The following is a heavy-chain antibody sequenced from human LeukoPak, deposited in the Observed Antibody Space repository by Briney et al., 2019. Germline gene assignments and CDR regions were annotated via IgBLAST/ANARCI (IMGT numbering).Heavy chain of an antibody. CDR2: IYTSGST. CDR1: GGSISSYY. J-gene: IGHJ4*02. D-gene: IGHD6-19*01. Sequence: PSESLSLTCTVSGGSISSYYWSWIRQPAGKGLEWIGRIYTSGSTNYNPSLKSRVTISVDTSKNQFSLKLSSVTAADTAVYYCARGSGYSSGWVFDYWGQGTLVTVSS. V-gene: IGHV4-4*07. CDR3: ARGSGYSSGWVFDY.